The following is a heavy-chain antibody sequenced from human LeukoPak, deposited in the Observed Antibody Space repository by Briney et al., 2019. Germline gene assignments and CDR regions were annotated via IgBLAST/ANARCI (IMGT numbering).Heavy chain of an antibody. V-gene: IGHV1-2*06. J-gene: IGHJ3*02. CDR3: ARDKRDCSGGSCYVGAFDI. Sequence: GESLKISCKGSGYTFTGYYMHWVRQAPGQGLEWMGRINPNSGGTNYAQKFQGRVTMTRDTSISTAYMELSRLRSDDTAVYYCARDKRDCSGGSCYVGAFDIWGQGTMVTVSS. D-gene: IGHD2-15*01. CDR1: GYTFTGYY. CDR2: INPNSGGT.